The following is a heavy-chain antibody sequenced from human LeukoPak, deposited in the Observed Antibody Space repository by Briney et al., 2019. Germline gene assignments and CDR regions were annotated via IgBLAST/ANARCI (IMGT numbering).Heavy chain of an antibody. CDR2: IYYSGST. J-gene: IGHJ3*02. V-gene: IGHV4-59*08. D-gene: IGHD3-3*01. CDR3: ARTRITIFGVARPDAFDI. CDR1: GGSISGYS. Sequence: PSETLSLTCTVSGGSISGYSWSWIRQPPGKGLEWIGYIYYSGSTNYTPSLKSRVTISVDTSKNQFSLNLSSVTAADTAAYYCARTRITIFGVARPDAFDIWGQGTMVTVSS.